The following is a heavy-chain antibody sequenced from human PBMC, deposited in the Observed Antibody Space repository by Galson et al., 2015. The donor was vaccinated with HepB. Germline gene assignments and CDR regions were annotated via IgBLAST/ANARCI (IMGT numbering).Heavy chain of an antibody. D-gene: IGHD3-10*01. V-gene: IGHV4-31*02. CDR2: IYYSGGA. CDR3: ARVGTMFRGPPFSYSGKDV. J-gene: IGHJ6*02. CDR1: GGSISSEGYY. Sequence: TLSLTCTVSGGSISSEGYYWSWIRQHPDKGLEWIGYIYYSGGAFFNPSLERRGCLLGVAAQKPFSLRLTPVTAADTAVYFCARVGTMFRGPPFSYSGKDVWGQGTTVTVSS.